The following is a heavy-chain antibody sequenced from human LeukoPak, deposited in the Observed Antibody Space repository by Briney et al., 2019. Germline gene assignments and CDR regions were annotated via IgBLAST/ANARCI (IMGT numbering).Heavy chain of an antibody. CDR2: IHYSGTT. D-gene: IGHD4-17*01. CDR3: ARGSYGDYDFDY. CDR1: GGSISSGGYH. Sequence: PSGTLSLTCTVSGGSISSGGYHWSWIRQHPGKGLEWIGYIHYSGTTYYNPSLKSRVTISVDTSKKQFSLKLSSVTAADTAVYYCARGSYGDYDFDYWGRGTLVTVSS. J-gene: IGHJ4*02. V-gene: IGHV4-31*03.